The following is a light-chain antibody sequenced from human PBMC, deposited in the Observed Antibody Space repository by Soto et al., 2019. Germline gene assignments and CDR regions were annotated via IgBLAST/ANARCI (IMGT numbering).Light chain of an antibody. J-gene: IGLJ3*02. Sequence: QAVVTQEPSISVSPGGTVTLTCGLNPGSVSTSDYPSWYQQTPGQAPRTLIYGTDTRSSGVPDRFSGSIVGNKAALTITGAQAEDESDYYCVLYMTSGLRVFGGGIKLTVL. V-gene: IGLV8-61*01. CDR2: GTD. CDR3: VLYMTSGLRV. CDR1: PGSVSTSDY.